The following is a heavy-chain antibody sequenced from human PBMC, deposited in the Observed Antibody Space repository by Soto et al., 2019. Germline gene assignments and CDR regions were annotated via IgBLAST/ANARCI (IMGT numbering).Heavy chain of an antibody. Sequence: XATLSLTCTVSGGSISSYYWGWIRQPSGKGLEWIGRIYTSGSTNYNPSLKSRVTMSVDTSKNQFSLKLSSVTAADTAVYYCAAHPAARSSINWFDPWGQGTLVTVSS. J-gene: IGHJ5*02. CDR1: GGSISSYY. CDR2: IYTSGST. D-gene: IGHD6-6*01. CDR3: AAHPAARSSINWFDP. V-gene: IGHV4-4*07.